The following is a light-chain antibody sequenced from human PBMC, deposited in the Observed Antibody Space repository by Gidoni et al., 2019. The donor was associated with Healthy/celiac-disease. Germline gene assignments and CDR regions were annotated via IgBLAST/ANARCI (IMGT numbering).Light chain of an antibody. Sequence: EIVFTQSPATLSLSPGERATLSCRASQSVSSYLAWYQQKPGQAPRLLIYDASNRATGIPARFRCSGSGTDFTLTISSLEPEDFAVYYCQQRSNWPRTFGGGTKVEIK. CDR1: QSVSSY. CDR3: QQRSNWPRT. J-gene: IGKJ4*01. V-gene: IGKV3-11*01. CDR2: DAS.